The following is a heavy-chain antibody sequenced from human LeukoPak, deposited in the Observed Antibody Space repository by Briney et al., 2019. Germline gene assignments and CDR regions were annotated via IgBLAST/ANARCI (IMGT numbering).Heavy chain of an antibody. D-gene: IGHD3-22*01. CDR1: GYTFTGYY. CDR3: ARESSGYYSSLFDY. V-gene: IGHV1-2*02. Sequence: ASVKVSCKASGYTFTGYYMHWVRQAPGQGFEWMGWINPNSGGTNYAQKFQGRVTMTRDTSISTAYMELSRLRSDDTAVYCCARESSGYYSSLFDYWGQGTLVTVSS. CDR2: INPNSGGT. J-gene: IGHJ4*02.